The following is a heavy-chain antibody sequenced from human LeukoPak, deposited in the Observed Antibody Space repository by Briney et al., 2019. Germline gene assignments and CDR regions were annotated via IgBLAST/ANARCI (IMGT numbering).Heavy chain of an antibody. Sequence: ASVKVSCKASGGTFSSYAISWVRQAPGQGLEWMGRIIPILAIANYAQKFQGRVTITADKSTSTAYMELSSLRSEDTAVYYCARDLAGTQGLYYGMDVWGQGTTVTVSS. D-gene: IGHD3-10*01. CDR3: ARDLAGTQGLYYGMDV. CDR2: IIPILAIA. CDR1: GGTFSSYA. J-gene: IGHJ6*02. V-gene: IGHV1-69*04.